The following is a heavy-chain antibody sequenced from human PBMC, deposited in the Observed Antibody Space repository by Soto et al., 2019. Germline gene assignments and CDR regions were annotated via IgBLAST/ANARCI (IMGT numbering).Heavy chain of an antibody. CDR1: GFTVSSNY. J-gene: IGHJ3*02. CDR2: IYSGGST. D-gene: IGHD3-22*01. Sequence: EVQLVETGGGLIQPGGSLRLSCAASGFTVSSNYMSWVRQAPGKGLEWVSVIYSGGSTYYADSVKGRFTISRDNSKNTLYLQRNSLRAEDTAVYYCARVRMGYDSSGFDAFDIWGQGTMVTVSS. V-gene: IGHV3-53*02. CDR3: ARVRMGYDSSGFDAFDI.